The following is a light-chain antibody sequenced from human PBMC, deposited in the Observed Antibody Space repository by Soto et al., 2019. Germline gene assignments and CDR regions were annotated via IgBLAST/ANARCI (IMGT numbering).Light chain of an antibody. CDR2: DAS. J-gene: IGKJ4*01. CDR3: QQRSNWPLT. CDR1: QSVSNNY. V-gene: IGKV3-11*01. Sequence: EIVLTQSPATLSLSPGERAALSCRASQSVSNNYLAWYQQKPGQAPRLLIYDASNRATDIPARFSGTGSGTDFTLTISSLEPEDFAVYYCQQRSNWPLTFGGGTNVEI.